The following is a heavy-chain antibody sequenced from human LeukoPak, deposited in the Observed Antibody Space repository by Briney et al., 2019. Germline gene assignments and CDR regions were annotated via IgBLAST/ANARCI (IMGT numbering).Heavy chain of an antibody. D-gene: IGHD2-15*01. Sequence: SQTLSLTCTVSGGSISSGSYYWSWIRQPAGKGLEWIGRIYTSGSTNYTPSLKSRVTISVATSKNQFSLKLSSVTAADTAVYYCAREGRYCSGGSCPIDYWGQGTLVAVSS. CDR2: IYTSGST. J-gene: IGHJ4*02. V-gene: IGHV4-61*02. CDR3: AREGRYCSGGSCPIDY. CDR1: GGSISSGSYY.